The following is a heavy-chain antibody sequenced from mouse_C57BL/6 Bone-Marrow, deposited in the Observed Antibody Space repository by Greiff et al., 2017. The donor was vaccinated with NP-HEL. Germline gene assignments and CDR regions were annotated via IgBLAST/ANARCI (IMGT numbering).Heavy chain of an antibody. CDR1: GFSLTSYG. D-gene: IGHD2-1*01. J-gene: IGHJ1*03. CDR2: IWRGGST. Sequence: QVHVKQSGPGLVQPSQSLSITCTVSGFSLTSYGVHWVRQSPGKGLEWLGVIWRGGSTDYNAAFMSRLSITKDNSKSQVFFKMNSLQADDTAIHYCAKNWGNYRYFDVWGTGTTVTVSS. V-gene: IGHV2-5*01. CDR3: AKNWGNYRYFDV.